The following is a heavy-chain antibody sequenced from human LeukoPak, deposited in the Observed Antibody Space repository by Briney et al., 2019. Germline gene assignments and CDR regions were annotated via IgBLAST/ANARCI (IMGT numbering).Heavy chain of an antibody. D-gene: IGHD3-16*01. Sequence: ASETLSLTCAVYGGPFSGYYWSWIRQPPGKGLEWIGEINHSGSTNYNPSLKSRVTISVDTSKNQFSLKLSSVTAADTAVYYCARAWGPRSYEHPFDYWGQGTLVTVSS. V-gene: IGHV4-34*01. CDR3: ARAWGPRSYEHPFDY. CDR2: INHSGST. CDR1: GGPFSGYY. J-gene: IGHJ4*02.